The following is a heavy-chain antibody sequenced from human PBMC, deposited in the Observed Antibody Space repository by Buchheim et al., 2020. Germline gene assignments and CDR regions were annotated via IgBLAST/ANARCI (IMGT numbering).Heavy chain of an antibody. CDR3: VKGLGGGREFDYIWGTYRFYVY. CDR1: GFTFSSYE. D-gene: IGHD3-16*02. Sequence: VQLVESGGGLVQPGGSLRLSCAASGFTFSSYEMNWVRQAPGKGLEWVAVISYDGSSRFYADSVKGRSTISRDNGNNTLYLQLNSLRPEDTAVYYCVKGLGGGREFDYIWGTYRFYVYWGQGTL. V-gene: IGHV3-30*01. J-gene: IGHJ4*02. CDR2: ISYDGSSR.